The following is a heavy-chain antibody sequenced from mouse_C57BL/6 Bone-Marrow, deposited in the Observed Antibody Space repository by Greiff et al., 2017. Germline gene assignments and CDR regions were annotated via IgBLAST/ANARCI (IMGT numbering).Heavy chain of an antibody. CDR3: SRENYDGSSSYYFDY. D-gene: IGHD1-1*01. J-gene: IGHJ2*01. CDR2: IYPRSGNT. Sequence: QVQLQQSGAELARPGASVKLSCKASGYTFTSYGISWVKQRTGQGLEWIGEIYPRSGNTYYNEKFKGKTTLTADKYSSTAYMELRSRTSEDSAVYFFSRENYDGSSSYYFDYWGQGTTLTVSS. V-gene: IGHV1-81*01. CDR1: GYTFTSYG.